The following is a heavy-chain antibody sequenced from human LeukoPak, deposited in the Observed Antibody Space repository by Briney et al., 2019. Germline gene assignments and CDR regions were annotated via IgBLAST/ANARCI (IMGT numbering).Heavy chain of an antibody. CDR3: AAAYTSNYYDSSGYSNPFDY. CDR1: GYTFTSYA. J-gene: IGHJ4*02. Sequence: ASVKVSCKASGYTFTSYAMHWVRQAPGQRLEWMGWINAGNGNTKYSQKFQGRVTITRDTSASTAYMELSSLRSEDTAVYYCAAAYTSNYYDSSGYSNPFDYWGQGTLVTVSS. CDR2: INAGNGNT. D-gene: IGHD3-22*01. V-gene: IGHV1-3*01.